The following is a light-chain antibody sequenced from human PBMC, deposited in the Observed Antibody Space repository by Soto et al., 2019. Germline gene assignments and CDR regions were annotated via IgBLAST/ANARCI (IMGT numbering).Light chain of an antibody. CDR2: ATN. CDR3: VLYLGRGIVV. J-gene: IGLJ2*01. Sequence: QAVVTQEPSFSVSSGETVTLTCGLNSGSVSTSYYPGWYQQTPGQAPRTLIYATNTRSSGVPDRFSGSILGNKAALTITGAQADDESDYYCVLYLGRGIVVFGGGTKLTVL. V-gene: IGLV8-61*01. CDR1: SGSVSTSYY.